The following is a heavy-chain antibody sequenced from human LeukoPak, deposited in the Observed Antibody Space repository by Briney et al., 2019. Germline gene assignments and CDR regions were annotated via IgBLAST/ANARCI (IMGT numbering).Heavy chain of an antibody. CDR1: GYTFTSYY. V-gene: IGHV1-46*01. Sequence: ASVKVSCKASGYTFTSYYMHWVRQAPGQGLEWMGIINPSGGSTSYAQKFQGRVTMTRDTSTSTVYMELSSLRSEDTAVYYCARVFVVVTATDAFDIWGQGTMVTVSS. D-gene: IGHD2-21*02. CDR3: ARVFVVVTATDAFDI. CDR2: INPSGGST. J-gene: IGHJ3*02.